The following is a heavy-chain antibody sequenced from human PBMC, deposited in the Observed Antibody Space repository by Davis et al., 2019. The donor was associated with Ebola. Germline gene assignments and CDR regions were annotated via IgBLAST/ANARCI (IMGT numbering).Heavy chain of an antibody. D-gene: IGHD6-19*01. J-gene: IGHJ4*02. CDR1: GFTFSSYW. Sequence: HTGGSLRLSCAASGFTFSSYWMHWVRQAPGKGLVWVSRINSDGTITTYADSVKGRFTISRDNAKNTMYLQMNSLRAEDTAVYYCATTPQYSSGQNKPFDYWGQGTLVTVSS. V-gene: IGHV3-74*01. CDR2: INSDGTIT. CDR3: ATTPQYSSGQNKPFDY.